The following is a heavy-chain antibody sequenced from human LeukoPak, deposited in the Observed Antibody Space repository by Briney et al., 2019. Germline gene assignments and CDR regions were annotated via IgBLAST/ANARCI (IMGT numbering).Heavy chain of an antibody. V-gene: IGHV4-30-4*08. CDR1: GGSISSGAYY. D-gene: IGHD3-9*01. CDR2: IYYSGTT. CDR3: ASRVLRYFDWLFDY. Sequence: SQTLSLTCTVSGGSISSGAYYWSWIRPHPGKSLEWIGYIYYSGTTYYNPSLKSRATISVDTSKNQFPLKLSSVTAADTAVYYCASRVLRYFDWLFDYWGQGTLVTVSS. J-gene: IGHJ4*02.